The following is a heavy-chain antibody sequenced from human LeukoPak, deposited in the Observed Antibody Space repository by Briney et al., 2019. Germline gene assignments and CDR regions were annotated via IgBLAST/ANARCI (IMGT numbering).Heavy chain of an antibody. CDR3: AKGVYDSSGKAWYFDY. CDR2: ISYDGSNK. J-gene: IGHJ4*02. V-gene: IGHV3-30*18. CDR1: GFTFSSYV. Sequence: GGSLRLSCAASGFTFSSYVMHWVRQAPGKGLEWVAIISYDGSNKYYADSVKGRFTISRDNSKNTLYLQMNSLRAEDTAVYYCAKGVYDSSGKAWYFDYWGQGTLVTVSS. D-gene: IGHD3-22*01.